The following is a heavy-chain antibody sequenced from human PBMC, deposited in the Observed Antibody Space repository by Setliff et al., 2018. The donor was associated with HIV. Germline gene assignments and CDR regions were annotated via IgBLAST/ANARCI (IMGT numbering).Heavy chain of an antibody. Sequence: SETLSLTCAVYGGSFSGYSWIWIRQPPGKGLEWIGYVYYTGESFYKPSLGGRVTILQDKSKNQFSLELRSVTAADTAVYYCASATVGGASPFDSWGPGTLVTVSS. J-gene: IGHJ4*02. D-gene: IGHD4-4*01. CDR3: ASATVGGASPFDS. CDR1: GGSFSGYS. CDR2: VYYTGES. V-gene: IGHV4-34*01.